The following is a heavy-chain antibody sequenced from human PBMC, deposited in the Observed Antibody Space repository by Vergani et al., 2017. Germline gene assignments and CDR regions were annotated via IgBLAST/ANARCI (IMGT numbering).Heavy chain of an antibody. CDR3: AREVVAADNWFDP. V-gene: IGHV4-30-4*08. Sequence: QVQLQESGPGLVKPSQTLSLTCTVSGGSISSGDYYWSWIRQPPGKGLEWIGYIYYSGRTSYNPSLKSRVTISVDTSKNQVALKLSSVTAADTAVYYCAREVVAADNWFDPWGQGTLVTVSS. D-gene: IGHD2-15*01. J-gene: IGHJ5*02. CDR2: IYYSGRT. CDR1: GGSISSGDYY.